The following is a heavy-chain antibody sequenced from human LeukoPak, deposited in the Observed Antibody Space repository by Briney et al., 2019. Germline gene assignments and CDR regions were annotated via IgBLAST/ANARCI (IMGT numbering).Heavy chain of an antibody. CDR3: ARDGAFLSKYQLLYIDYFDY. D-gene: IGHD2-2*02. Sequence: PGGSLRLSCAASGFTFDDYAMHWVRQAPGKGLEWVSGINWNGGSTGYADSVKGRFTISRDNAKNSLYLQMNSLRAEDTALYYCARDGAFLSKYQLLYIDYFDYWGQGTLVTVSS. CDR1: GFTFDDYA. V-gene: IGHV3-20*04. CDR2: INWNGGST. J-gene: IGHJ4*02.